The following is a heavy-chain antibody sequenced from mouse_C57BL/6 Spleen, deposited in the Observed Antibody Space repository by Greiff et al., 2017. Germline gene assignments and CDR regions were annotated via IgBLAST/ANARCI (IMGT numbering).Heavy chain of an antibody. Sequence: VQLQQSGAELVKPGASVKISCKASGYAFSSYWMNWVKQRPGKGLEWIGQIYPGDGDTNYNGKFKGKATLTADKSSSTAYMQLSSLTSEDSAVYFCARLPALSTPFAYWGQGTLVTVSA. CDR3: ARLPALSTPFAY. D-gene: IGHD5-1*01. J-gene: IGHJ3*01. CDR1: GYAFSSYW. V-gene: IGHV1-80*01. CDR2: IYPGDGDT.